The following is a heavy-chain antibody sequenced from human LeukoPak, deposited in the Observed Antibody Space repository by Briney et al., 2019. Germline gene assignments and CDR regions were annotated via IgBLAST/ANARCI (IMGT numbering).Heavy chain of an antibody. CDR3: ARAGCSGGSCYNYYYYYMDV. Sequence: ASVKVSCKASGYTFTSYGISWVRQAPGQGLEWMGWISAYNGNTNYAQKLQGRVTMTTDPSTSTAYMELRSLRSDDTAVYYCARAGCSGGSCYNYYYYYMDVWGKGTTVTVSS. J-gene: IGHJ6*03. D-gene: IGHD2-15*01. CDR1: GYTFTSYG. V-gene: IGHV1-18*01. CDR2: ISAYNGNT.